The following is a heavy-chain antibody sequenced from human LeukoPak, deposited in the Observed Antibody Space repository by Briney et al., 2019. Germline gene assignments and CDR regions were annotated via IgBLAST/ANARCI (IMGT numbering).Heavy chain of an antibody. Sequence: SETLSLTCTVSGGSISSYYWSWIRQPAGKGLEWIGRIYTSGSTNYNPSLKSRATMSVDTSKNQFSLKLSSVTAADTAVYYCARDVVVVPAAIREGYYYYMDVWGKGTTVTVSS. CDR1: GGSISSYY. CDR3: ARDVVVVPAAIREGYYYYMDV. D-gene: IGHD2-2*02. CDR2: IYTSGST. J-gene: IGHJ6*03. V-gene: IGHV4-4*07.